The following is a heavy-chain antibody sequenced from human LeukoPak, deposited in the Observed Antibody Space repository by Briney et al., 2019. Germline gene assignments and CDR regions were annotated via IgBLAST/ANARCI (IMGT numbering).Heavy chain of an antibody. CDR1: GFTFSSYW. CDR3: AKDLLQLPKKYSYGKGEHAPFDY. J-gene: IGHJ4*02. D-gene: IGHD5-18*01. V-gene: IGHV3-74*01. CDR2: IHSDETST. Sequence: PGGSLRLSCVASGFTFSSYWMHWVRQAPGKGLVWVSRIHSDETSTNYADSVKGRFTISRDNAKNTLYLQMNSLRAEDTAVYYCAKDLLQLPKKYSYGKGEHAPFDYWGQGTLVTVSS.